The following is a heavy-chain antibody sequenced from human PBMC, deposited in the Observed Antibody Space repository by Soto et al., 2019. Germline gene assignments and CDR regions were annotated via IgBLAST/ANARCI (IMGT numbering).Heavy chain of an antibody. Sequence: SETLSLTCAVSGGSISSGGYSWSWIRQPPGKGLEWIGYIYHSGSTYYNPSLKSRVTISVDRSKNQFSLKLSSVTAADTAVYYCARGRGLICSSSAGWFDPWGQGTLVTVSS. CDR3: ARGRGLICSSSAGWFDP. CDR1: GGSISSGGYS. D-gene: IGHD6-6*01. J-gene: IGHJ5*02. V-gene: IGHV4-30-2*01. CDR2: IYHSGST.